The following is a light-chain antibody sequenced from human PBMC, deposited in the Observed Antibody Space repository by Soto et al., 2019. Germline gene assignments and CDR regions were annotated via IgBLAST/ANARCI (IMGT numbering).Light chain of an antibody. V-gene: IGLV2-8*01. CDR3: PSYAGSNHFWV. J-gene: IGLJ2*01. CDR1: SSDIGGYNY. Sequence: QSALTQPPSASRSPGQSVTISCTGTSSDIGGYNYVSWYQQYPGKAPTLMLSGVTKRPSGVPDRFSGSRSDNTASLTVSGLQPEDDADYYCPSYAGSNHFWVFGGGTKLTVL. CDR2: GVT.